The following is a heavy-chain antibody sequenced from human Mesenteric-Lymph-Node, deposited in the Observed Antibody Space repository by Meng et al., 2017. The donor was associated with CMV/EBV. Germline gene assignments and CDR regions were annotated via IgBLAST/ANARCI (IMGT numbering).Heavy chain of an antibody. CDR3: VRPQYSSSSYYYYYGMDV. V-gene: IGHV1-8*01. CDR1: GYTFTSYD. Sequence: ASVKVSCKASGYTFTSYDINWVRQATGQGLEWMGWMNPNSGNTGYAQKFQGRVTMTRNTSISTAYMELSSLRSEDTAVYYCVRPQYSSSSYYYYYGMDVWGQGTTVTVSS. CDR2: MNPNSGNT. J-gene: IGHJ6*02. D-gene: IGHD6-6*01.